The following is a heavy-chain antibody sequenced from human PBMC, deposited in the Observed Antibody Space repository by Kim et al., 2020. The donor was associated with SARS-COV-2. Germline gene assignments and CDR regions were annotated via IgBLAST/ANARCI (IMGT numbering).Heavy chain of an antibody. V-gene: IGHV3-48*02. D-gene: IGHD3-10*01. Sequence: GGSLRLSRAASGFSLSSYIMNWVRQAPGKGLEWVSYISSGSSTMYYADSVKGRFTISRDNAKNSLYLQMNSLRDEDTAVYYCARGLFGEPHGAIDIWGQGTMVTVSS. CDR1: GFSLSSYI. J-gene: IGHJ3*02. CDR3: ARGLFGEPHGAIDI. CDR2: ISSGSSTM.